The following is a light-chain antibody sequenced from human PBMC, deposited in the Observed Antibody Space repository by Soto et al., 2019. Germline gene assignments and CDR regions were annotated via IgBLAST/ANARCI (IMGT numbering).Light chain of an antibody. V-gene: IGKV3-20*01. Sequence: IVVPQSAVTRSLSPVERATLSCRASQSVSSSYLAWYQQKPGQAPRLLIYGASSRATGIPDRFSGSGSGTDFTLTISRLEPEDFAVYYCQQYGSSPLTFGGGTKVDIK. CDR3: QQYGSSPLT. J-gene: IGKJ4*01. CDR2: GAS. CDR1: QSVSSSY.